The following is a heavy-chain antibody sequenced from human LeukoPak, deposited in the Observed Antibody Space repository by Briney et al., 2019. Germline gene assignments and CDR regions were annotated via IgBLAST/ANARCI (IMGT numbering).Heavy chain of an antibody. CDR3: AKDSNSGYVSVGPDY. D-gene: IGHD5-12*01. CDR1: GFTFSSYA. Sequence: GGSLRLSCAASGFTFSSYAMSWVRQAPGKGLEWVSAISGSGVSTYFAGSVKGRFTISRDNSRNTLYLQMNSLRAEDTGVYSCAKDSNSGYVSVGPDYWGLGTLVTVSS. CDR2: ISGSGVST. J-gene: IGHJ4*02. V-gene: IGHV3-23*01.